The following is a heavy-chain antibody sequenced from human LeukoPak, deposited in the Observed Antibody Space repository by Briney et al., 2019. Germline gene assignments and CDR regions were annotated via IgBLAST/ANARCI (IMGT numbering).Heavy chain of an antibody. D-gene: IGHD3-22*01. CDR3: ARCDSSGYLNFDY. V-gene: IGHV1-69*05. J-gene: IGHJ4*02. Sequence: SVKVSCKASGGTFSSYAISWVRQAPGQGLEWMGGIIPIFGTANYAQKLQGRVTMTTDTSTSTAYMELRSLRSDDTAVYYCARCDSSGYLNFDYWGQGTLVTVSS. CDR2: IIPIFGTA. CDR1: GGTFSSYA.